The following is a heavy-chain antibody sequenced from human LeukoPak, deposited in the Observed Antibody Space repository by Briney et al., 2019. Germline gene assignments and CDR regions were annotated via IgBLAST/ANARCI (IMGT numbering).Heavy chain of an antibody. Sequence: SETLSLTCTVSGYSISSGYYWSWIRQPAGKGLEWIGRIYTSGSTNYNPSLKSRVTMSVDTSKNQFSLKLSSVTAADTAVYYCARLGRQLVRNYYYYYMDVWGKGTTVTISS. CDR2: IYTSGST. V-gene: IGHV4-4*07. J-gene: IGHJ6*03. D-gene: IGHD6-6*01. CDR3: ARLGRQLVRNYYYYYMDV. CDR1: GYSISSGYY.